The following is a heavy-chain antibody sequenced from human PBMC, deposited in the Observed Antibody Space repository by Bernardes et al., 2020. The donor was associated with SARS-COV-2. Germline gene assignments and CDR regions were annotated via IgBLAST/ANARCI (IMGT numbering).Heavy chain of an antibody. J-gene: IGHJ6*02. CDR3: ASRRNWAYYYGMDV. CDR2: INPTSGGT. V-gene: IGHV1-2*02. Sequence: ASVKVSCKASGYTFTGYYMHWVRQAPGQGLEWMGWINPTSGGTTYAQKFQGRVTMTRDTSISTAYMELSRLRSDDTAVYYCASRRNWAYYYGMDVWGQGTTVTVSS. CDR1: GYTFTGYY. D-gene: IGHD7-27*01.